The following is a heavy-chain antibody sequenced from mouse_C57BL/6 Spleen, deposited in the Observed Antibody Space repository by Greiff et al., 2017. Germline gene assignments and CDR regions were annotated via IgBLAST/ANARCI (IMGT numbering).Heavy chain of an antibody. Sequence: VQLQQSGPELVKPGASVKISCKASGYSFTGYYLNWVKPSPEKSLEWIGEINPSTGGTTYNQKFKAKATLTVDKSSSTAHMQLKSLTSEDSAVYYCARKGNGYPYWYFDVCGTGTTVTASS. J-gene: IGHJ1*03. V-gene: IGHV1-42*01. CDR3: ARKGNGYPYWYFDV. CDR1: GYSFTGYY. D-gene: IGHD2-2*01. CDR2: INPSTGGT.